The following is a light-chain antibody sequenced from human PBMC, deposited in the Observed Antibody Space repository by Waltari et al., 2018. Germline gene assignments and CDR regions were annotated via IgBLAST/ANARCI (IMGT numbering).Light chain of an antibody. J-gene: IGKJ1*01. V-gene: IGKV3-15*01. CDR3: QQYNNWPPWT. Sequence: EIVMTQSPATLSVSPGERATLSCRASESVSSNLAWYQQKAGQAPRLLIYDASMRATGIPARFSGSGSGTEFTLTISSLQSEDFAIYYCQQYNNWPPWTFGQGTKVEIK. CDR1: ESVSSN. CDR2: DAS.